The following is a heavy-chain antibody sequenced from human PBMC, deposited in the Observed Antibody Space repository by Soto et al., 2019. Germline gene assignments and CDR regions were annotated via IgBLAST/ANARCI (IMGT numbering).Heavy chain of an antibody. CDR1: GGSVSSGSYY. V-gene: IGHV4-61*01. CDR2: IYYSGST. J-gene: IGHJ5*02. CDR3: ARDRNCSGGSSYSGGYWFDP. Sequence: SETLSLTCTVSGGSVSSGSYYWSRIRQPPGKGLEWIGYIYYSGSTNYNPSIKSRVTISVDTSKNQFSLKLSSVTAADTAVYYCARDRNCSGGSSYSGGYWFDPWGQGTLVTVSS. D-gene: IGHD2-15*01.